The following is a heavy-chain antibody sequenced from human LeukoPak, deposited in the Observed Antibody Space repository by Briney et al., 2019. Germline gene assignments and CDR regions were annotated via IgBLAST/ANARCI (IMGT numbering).Heavy chain of an antibody. D-gene: IGHD6-13*01. J-gene: IGHJ4*02. CDR3: ARGAAGAIDY. CDR1: GDSVSSNSAA. CDR2: TYYRSKWYS. V-gene: IGHV6-1*01. Sequence: SQTLSLTCAISGDSVSSNSAAWHWIRQTPSRGLEWLGRTYYRSKWYSYYGASVKSRITINPDTSKNQFSLQLNSVTPEDTAVYYCARGAAGAIDYWGQGTLVTVSS.